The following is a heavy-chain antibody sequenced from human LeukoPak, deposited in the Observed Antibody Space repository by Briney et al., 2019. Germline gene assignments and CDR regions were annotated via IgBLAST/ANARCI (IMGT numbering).Heavy chain of an antibody. J-gene: IGHJ4*02. CDR2: INHSGST. CDR1: GGSFSGYY. D-gene: IGHD3-10*01. V-gene: IGHV4-34*01. Sequence: PSETLSLTCAVYGGSFSGYYWSWIRQPPGKGLEWIGEINHSGSTNYNPSLKSRVTISVDTSKNQFSLKLSSVTAADTAVYYCVRDFFGETIWGQGTLVTVSS. CDR3: VRDFFGETI.